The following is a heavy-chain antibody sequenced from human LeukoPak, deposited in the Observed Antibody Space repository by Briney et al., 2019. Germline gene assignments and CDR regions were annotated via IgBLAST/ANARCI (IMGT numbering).Heavy chain of an antibody. V-gene: IGHV3-74*01. CDR2: INSDGSST. Sequence: PGGSLRLSCAASGFTCSSYWMHWVRQAPGKGLVWVSRINSDGSSTSYADSVSGRFTVSRDNAKNTLYLQMNSLRAEDTAVYYCTSIPGDWGQGTLVTVSS. J-gene: IGHJ4*02. CDR3: TSIPGD. D-gene: IGHD7-27*01. CDR1: GFTCSSYW.